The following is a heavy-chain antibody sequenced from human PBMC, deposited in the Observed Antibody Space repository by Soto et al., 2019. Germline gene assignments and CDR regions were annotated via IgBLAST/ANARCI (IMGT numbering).Heavy chain of an antibody. Sequence: SETLSLTCAVYGGSFSNYYWSWIRQPPGKGLEWIREINHSGGTNYNPSLKSRVTISIDTSKSQVSLKLNSGTAADTAVYYCATISGYESYWGQGALVTVSS. CDR1: GGSFSNYY. D-gene: IGHD5-12*01. V-gene: IGHV4-34*01. J-gene: IGHJ4*02. CDR2: INHSGGT. CDR3: ATISGYESY.